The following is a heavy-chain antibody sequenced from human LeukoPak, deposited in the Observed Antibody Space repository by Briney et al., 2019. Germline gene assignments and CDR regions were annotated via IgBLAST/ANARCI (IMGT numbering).Heavy chain of an antibody. V-gene: IGHV3-9*01. CDR1: GFTFSSYS. CDR3: AKVTAAHYYFDY. D-gene: IGHD2-2*01. J-gene: IGHJ4*02. Sequence: GGSLRLSCAASGFTFSSYSMNWVRQAPGKGLEWVSGISWNSGSIGYADSVKGRFTISRDDAKNSLYLQMNSLRAEDTALYYCAKVTAAHYYFDYWGQGTLATVSS. CDR2: ISWNSGSI.